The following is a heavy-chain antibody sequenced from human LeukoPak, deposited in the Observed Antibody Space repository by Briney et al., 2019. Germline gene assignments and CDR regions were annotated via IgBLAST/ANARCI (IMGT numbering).Heavy chain of an antibody. Sequence: PSQTLSLTCTVSGGSISSGGYYWSWIRQHPGKGLEWIGYIYYSGSTYYNPSLKSRVTISVDTSKNQFSLKLSSVIAADTAVYYCARSVPAALFDYWGQGTLVTVSS. CDR3: ARSVPAALFDY. CDR2: IYYSGST. CDR1: GGSISSGGYY. D-gene: IGHD2-2*01. V-gene: IGHV4-31*03. J-gene: IGHJ4*02.